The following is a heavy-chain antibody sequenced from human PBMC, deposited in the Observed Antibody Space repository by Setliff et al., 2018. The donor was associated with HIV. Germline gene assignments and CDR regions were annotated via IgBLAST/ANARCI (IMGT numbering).Heavy chain of an antibody. J-gene: IGHJ5*02. D-gene: IGHD6-13*01. CDR1: GGSINNHY. V-gene: IGHV4-4*09. Sequence: PSETLSLTCTVSGGSINNHYWYWIRQPPGKGLEWIGYIYISGTTNYNPSLKNRVTMSLDTSKTQVSLRLTSVTAADTAVYYCAREGSHSHSWYNWFGPWGPGTLVTVSS. CDR3: AREGSHSHSWYNWFGP. CDR2: IYISGTT.